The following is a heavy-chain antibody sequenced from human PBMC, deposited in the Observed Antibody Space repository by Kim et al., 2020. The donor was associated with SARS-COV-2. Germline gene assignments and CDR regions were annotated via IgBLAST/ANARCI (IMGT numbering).Heavy chain of an antibody. CDR2: ICCGGSST. Sequence: GGSLRLSCAASGFTFRGYAMRWVRQAPGKGLEWVSIICCGGSSTYYADSVKGRFTMSRDNSNNMVYLQINSLRAEDTAVYYCAKGGGYAYIKQYYFDYWGQGTLGTVSS. D-gene: IGHD5-12*01. CDR3: AKGGGYAYIKQYYFDY. J-gene: IGHJ4*02. V-gene: IGHV3-23*03. CDR1: GFTFRGYA.